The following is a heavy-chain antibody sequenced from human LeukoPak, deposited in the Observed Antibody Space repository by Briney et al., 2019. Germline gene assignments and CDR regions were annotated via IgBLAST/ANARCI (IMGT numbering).Heavy chain of an antibody. CDR3: AKDPFDY. J-gene: IGHJ4*02. CDR2: ISYDGSYK. Sequence: ASGFTFSSYGIXWVRQAPGKGLEWVAVISYDGSYKFYADSVKDRFTISRDSSKNTLYLQMNSLRAEDTAVYYCAKDPFDYWGQGTLVTVSS. CDR1: GFTFSSYG. V-gene: IGHV3-30*18.